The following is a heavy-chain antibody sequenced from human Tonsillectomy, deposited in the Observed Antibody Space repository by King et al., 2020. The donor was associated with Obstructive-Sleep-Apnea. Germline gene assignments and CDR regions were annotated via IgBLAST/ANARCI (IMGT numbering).Heavy chain of an antibody. V-gene: IGHV3-53*04. J-gene: IGHJ4*02. D-gene: IGHD6-19*01. CDR1: GFTVSSNF. CDR3: ARDGDSSGGDY. CDR2: IYSGGST. Sequence: VQLVESGGGLVQPGGSLRLSCAASGFTVSSNFMSWVRQAPGKGLEWVSLIYSGGSTYYADSVKGRFTISRHNSKNTLYLQMNSLRAEDTAVYYCARDGDSSGGDYWGQGTLVTVSS.